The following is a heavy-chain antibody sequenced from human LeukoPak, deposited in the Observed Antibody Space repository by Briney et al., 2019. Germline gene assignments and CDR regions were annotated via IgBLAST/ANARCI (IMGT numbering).Heavy chain of an antibody. V-gene: IGHV1-18*01. CDR3: MRVASTDCDCPDYFDK. J-gene: IGHJ4*02. CDR1: GYTFTSFG. CDR2: IGAYTGDT. Sequence: ASVKVSCKASGYTFTSFGISWVRQAPGQGLEWMGWIGAYTGDTNYATNIEARVTMTTDISTSTAYMELRSLKSDDTAVYYCMRVASTDCDCPDYFDKWGQGTLVTVSS. D-gene: IGHD2-21*02.